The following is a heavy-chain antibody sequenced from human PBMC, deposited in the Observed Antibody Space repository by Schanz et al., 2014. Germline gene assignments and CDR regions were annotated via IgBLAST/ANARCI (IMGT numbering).Heavy chain of an antibody. V-gene: IGHV3-11*01. CDR2: IGNGGVTI. D-gene: IGHD3-10*01. CDR1: GFPFSDYF. Sequence: VQLLESGGGLVQPGGSLRLSCKASGFPFSDYFMAWIRQPPGRGLEWVSYIGNGGVTIYYADSVKGRFTISRDNSKNSLYLQMNSLRAEDTAVYYCARIGGSVFDYWAQGTLVTVSS. CDR3: ARIGGSVFDY. J-gene: IGHJ4*02.